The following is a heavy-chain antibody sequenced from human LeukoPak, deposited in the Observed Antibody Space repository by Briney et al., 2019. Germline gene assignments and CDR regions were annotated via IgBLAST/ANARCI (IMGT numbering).Heavy chain of an antibody. CDR2: INPSGGST. D-gene: IGHD2-2*01. CDR3: ARAQGYCSSTSCSPGY. Sequence: ASVKVSCKASGYTFTSYYMHWVRQAPGQGLEWMGIINPSGGSTSYARKFQGRVTMTRDTSTSTVYMELSSLRSEDTAVYYCARAQGYCSSTSCSPGYWGQGTLVTVSS. J-gene: IGHJ4*02. CDR1: GYTFTSYY. V-gene: IGHV1-46*01.